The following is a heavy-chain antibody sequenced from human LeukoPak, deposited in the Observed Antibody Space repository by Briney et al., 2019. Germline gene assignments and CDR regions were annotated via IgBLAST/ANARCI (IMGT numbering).Heavy chain of an antibody. CDR1: GYTFTSYG. CDR3: ARDYCSSTSCLFDY. CDR2: ISAYNGNT. D-gene: IGHD2-2*01. J-gene: IGHJ4*02. V-gene: IGHV1-18*01. Sequence: GASVKVSCKASGYTFTSYGISWVRQAPGQGLEWMGWISAYNGNTNYAQKLQGRVTMTRDTSISTAYMDLSRLTSDDTAVYYCARDYCSSTSCLFDYWGQGTLVTVSS.